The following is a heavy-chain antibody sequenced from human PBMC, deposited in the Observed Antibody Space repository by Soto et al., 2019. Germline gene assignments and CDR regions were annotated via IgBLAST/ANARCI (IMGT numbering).Heavy chain of an antibody. CDR2: ISRNGGST. V-gene: IGHV3-64*01. J-gene: IGHJ4*02. Sequence: EVQLVESGGGLVQPGGSLRLSCAASGFTFSSYAMHWVRQALGKGLEYVSGISRNGGSTYYANSVKGRFTISRDNSKSTLYLQVGSLRAEDMAVYYCARSGLPFDYWGQGTLVTVSS. D-gene: IGHD2-21*02. CDR1: GFTFSSYA. CDR3: ARSGLPFDY.